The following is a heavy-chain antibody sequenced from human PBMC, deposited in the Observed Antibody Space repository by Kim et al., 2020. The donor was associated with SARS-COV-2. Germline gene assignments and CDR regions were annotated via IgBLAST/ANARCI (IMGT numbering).Heavy chain of an antibody. Sequence: GRSLRLSCAASGFTFNNYALHWVRQAPGKGLEWVALISFDGTDKYYADSVKGRFTISRDDSKDTVYLQMSSLVTEDTAVYYCARGRQWLTDYWGQGTQVT. CDR2: ISFDGTDK. CDR1: GFTFNNYA. D-gene: IGHD6-19*01. V-gene: IGHV3-30-3*01. J-gene: IGHJ4*02. CDR3: ARGRQWLTDY.